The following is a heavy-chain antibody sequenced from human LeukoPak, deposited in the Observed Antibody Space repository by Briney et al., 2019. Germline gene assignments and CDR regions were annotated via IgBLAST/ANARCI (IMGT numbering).Heavy chain of an antibody. CDR3: ARGDGTHY. J-gene: IGHJ4*02. D-gene: IGHD3-16*01. CDR2: ISSSSSTI. Sequence: GGSLRLSCAASGFTFSSYEMNWVRQAPGKGLEWVSYISSSSSTIYYADSVKGRFTISRDNAKNSLYLQMNSLRAEDTAVYYCARGDGTHYWGQGTLVTVSS. CDR1: GFTFSSYE. V-gene: IGHV3-48*01.